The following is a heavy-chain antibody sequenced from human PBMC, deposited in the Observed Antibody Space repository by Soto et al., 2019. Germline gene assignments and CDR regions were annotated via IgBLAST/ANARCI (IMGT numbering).Heavy chain of an antibody. Sequence: QEQLVQSGAEVKKPGASVTVSCKASGYPFTRAYIHWVRQAPGAGLEWMGVIYPSNAATTYAQKFQGRLTLTRVTSTSTVYMQLSYLTSGDTAVYYCATDGGHGDFELWGQGTRVTVSS. V-gene: IGHV1-46*01. CDR3: ATDGGHGDFEL. CDR1: GYPFTRAY. D-gene: IGHD3-16*01. J-gene: IGHJ4*02. CDR2: IYPSNAAT.